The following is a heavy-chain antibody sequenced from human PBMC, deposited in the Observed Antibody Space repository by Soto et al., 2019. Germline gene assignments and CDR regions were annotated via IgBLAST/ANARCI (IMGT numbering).Heavy chain of an antibody. Sequence: EVQLVESGGGLVQPGGSLRLSCAASGFTVSANYMTWVRQAPGKGLEWVSVIYSGGSTYYADSVKGRITISRDNSMNTLYLQMNRLRVEDTAVYYCARVRHDFWSGPLEHWGQGTLVTVSS. V-gene: IGHV3-66*01. CDR1: GFTVSANY. CDR3: ARVRHDFWSGPLEH. J-gene: IGHJ4*02. D-gene: IGHD3-3*01. CDR2: IYSGGST.